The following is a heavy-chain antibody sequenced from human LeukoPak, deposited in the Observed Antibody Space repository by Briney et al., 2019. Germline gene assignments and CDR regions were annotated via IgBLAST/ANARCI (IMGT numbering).Heavy chain of an antibody. Sequence: GASVKVSCKASGYTFTTHTMNWVRQAPGQGLEWMGIINPSGGSTSYAQKFQGRVTMTRDTSTSTVYMELSSLRSEDTAVYYCAIDSSGWYVDYWGQGTLVTVSS. CDR2: INPSGGST. CDR1: GYTFTTHT. J-gene: IGHJ4*02. CDR3: AIDSSGWYVDY. D-gene: IGHD6-19*01. V-gene: IGHV1-46*01.